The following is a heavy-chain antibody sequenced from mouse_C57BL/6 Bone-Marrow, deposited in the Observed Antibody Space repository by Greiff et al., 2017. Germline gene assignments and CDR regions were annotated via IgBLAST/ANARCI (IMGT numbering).Heavy chain of an antibody. V-gene: IGHV1-5*01. CDR1: GYTFTSYW. J-gene: IGHJ4*01. CDR2: IYPGNSDT. CDR3: SGSDGVYCYSLDF. D-gene: IGHD1-1*01. Sequence: EVQLMESGTVLARPGASVKMSCKTSGYTFTSYWMHWVKQRPGQGLEWIGGIYPGNSDTSYNQKFKGKAKLTAVTSASTAYMELRSLTTEDYAVSYYSGSDGVYCYSLDFEGRGTAATVTA.